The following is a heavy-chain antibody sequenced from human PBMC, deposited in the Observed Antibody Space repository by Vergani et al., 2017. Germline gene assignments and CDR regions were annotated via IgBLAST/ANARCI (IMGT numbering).Heavy chain of an antibody. V-gene: IGHV4-31*03. J-gene: IGHJ4*02. CDR1: GGSISSGGYY. CDR3: ARESCSSTSCPFDY. Sequence: QVQLQESGPGLVKPPQTLSLTCTVSGGSISSGGYYWSWIRQHPGKGLEWIGYIYYSGSTYYNPSLKSRVTISVDTSKNQFSLKLSSVTAADTAVYYCARESCSSTSCPFDYWGQGTLVTVSS. D-gene: IGHD2-2*01. CDR2: IYYSGST.